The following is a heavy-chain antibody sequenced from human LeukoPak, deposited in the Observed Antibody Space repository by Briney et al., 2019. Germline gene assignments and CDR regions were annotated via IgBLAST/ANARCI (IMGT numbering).Heavy chain of an antibody. Sequence: GGSLRLSCAASGFIFRNHAMNWVRQAPGQGLEWVSGVSASGGSTFNTDSVKGRFSISRDNSKNTLYLEMNSLGPEDTALYYCAKSLGNQEVIDYWGQGTLVTVSS. J-gene: IGHJ4*02. V-gene: IGHV3-23*01. D-gene: IGHD1-14*01. CDR1: GFIFRNHA. CDR2: VSASGGST. CDR3: AKSLGNQEVIDY.